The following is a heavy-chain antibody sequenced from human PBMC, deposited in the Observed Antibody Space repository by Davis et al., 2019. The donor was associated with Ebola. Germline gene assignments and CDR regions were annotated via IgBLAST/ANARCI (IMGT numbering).Heavy chain of an antibody. J-gene: IGHJ4*02. D-gene: IGHD6-19*01. CDR3: ARGLPSGWYSPLPYYFDY. Sequence: PGGSLRLSCAASGFTFSGSAMHWVRQAPGKGLEYVSAISSNGGSTYYADSVKGRFTISRDNSKNTLYLQMSSLRAEDTAVYYCARGLPSGWYSPLPYYFDYWGQGTLVTVSS. CDR2: ISSNGGST. V-gene: IGHV3-64D*08. CDR1: GFTFSGSA.